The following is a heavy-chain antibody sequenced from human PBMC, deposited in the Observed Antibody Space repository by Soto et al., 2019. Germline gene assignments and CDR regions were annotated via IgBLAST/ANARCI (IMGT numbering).Heavy chain of an antibody. Sequence: GGSLRLSCAASGVTFSSYSMNWVRQATGKGLEWVSSISSSSSYIYYADSVKGRFTISRDNAKNSLYLQMNSLRAEDTAVYYCARPYYYGSSGQKSMDVWGQGTTVTVSS. CDR1: GVTFSSYS. V-gene: IGHV3-21*01. D-gene: IGHD3-22*01. CDR3: ARPYYYGSSGQKSMDV. CDR2: ISSSSSYI. J-gene: IGHJ6*02.